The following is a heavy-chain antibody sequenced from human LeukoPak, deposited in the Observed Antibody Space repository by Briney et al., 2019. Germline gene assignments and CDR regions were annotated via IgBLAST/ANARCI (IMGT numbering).Heavy chain of an antibody. CDR1: GFTFDDYG. Sequence: PGGSLRLSCAASGFTFDDYGMSWVRQAPGKGLEWGSGINWNGGSTGYADSVKGRFTISRDNAKNSLYLQMNSLRAEDTALYYCARDNYYDSSGYYYRYYYYYMDVWGKGTTVTVSS. CDR2: INWNGGST. V-gene: IGHV3-20*04. CDR3: ARDNYYDSSGYYYRYYYYYMDV. J-gene: IGHJ6*03. D-gene: IGHD3-22*01.